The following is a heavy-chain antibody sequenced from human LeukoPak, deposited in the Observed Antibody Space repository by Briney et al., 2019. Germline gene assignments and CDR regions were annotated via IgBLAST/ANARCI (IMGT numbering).Heavy chain of an antibody. CDR1: GFTFSSYS. CDR2: ISSSSSYI. Sequence: PGGSLRLSCAASGFTFSSYSMNWVRQAPAKGLEWVSSISSSSSYIYYADSVKGRFTISRDNAKNSLYLQMNSLRAEDTAVYYCASPDSSGYSPYYFDYWGQGTLVTVSS. J-gene: IGHJ4*02. V-gene: IGHV3-21*01. CDR3: ASPDSSGYSPYYFDY. D-gene: IGHD3-22*01.